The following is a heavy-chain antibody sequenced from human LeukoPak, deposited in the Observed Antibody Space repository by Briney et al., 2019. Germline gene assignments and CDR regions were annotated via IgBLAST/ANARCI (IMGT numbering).Heavy chain of an antibody. CDR1: GGSISSYY. J-gene: IGHJ5*02. Sequence: PSETLSLTCTVSGGSISSYYWSWIRQPPGKGLEWIGYIYYSGSTNYNPSLKSRVTISVDTSKNQFSLKLSSVTAADTAVYYCALIPIKSSNWFDPWGQGTLVTVSS. V-gene: IGHV4-59*12. D-gene: IGHD6-6*01. CDR3: ALIPIKSSNWFDP. CDR2: IYYSGST.